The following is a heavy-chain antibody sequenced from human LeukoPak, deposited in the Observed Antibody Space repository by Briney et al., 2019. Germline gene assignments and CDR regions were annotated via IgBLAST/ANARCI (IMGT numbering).Heavy chain of an antibody. CDR1: GYTFTSYA. D-gene: IGHD3-22*01. Sequence: ASVKVSCKASGYTFTSYAMNWVRQAPGQGLEWMGWINPNSGGTNYAQKFQGRVTMTRDTSISTAYMELSRLRSDDTAVYYCHITMIVVASYALDYWGQGTLVTVSS. CDR2: INPNSGGT. CDR3: HITMIVVASYALDY. J-gene: IGHJ4*02. V-gene: IGHV1-2*02.